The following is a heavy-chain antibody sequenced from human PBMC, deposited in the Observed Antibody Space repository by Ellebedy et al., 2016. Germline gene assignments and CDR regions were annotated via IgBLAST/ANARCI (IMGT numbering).Heavy chain of an antibody. CDR2: INSDGSST. Sequence: GESLKISXAASGFTFSSYWMHWVRQAPGKGLVWVSRINSDGSSTSYADSVKGRFTISRDNAKNTLYLQMNSLRAEDTAVYYCALLVDYDSSGFDAFDIWGQGTMVTVSS. CDR1: GFTFSSYW. D-gene: IGHD3-22*01. J-gene: IGHJ3*02. V-gene: IGHV3-74*01. CDR3: ALLVDYDSSGFDAFDI.